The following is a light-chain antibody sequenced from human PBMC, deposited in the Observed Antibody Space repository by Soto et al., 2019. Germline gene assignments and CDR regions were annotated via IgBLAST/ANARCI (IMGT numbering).Light chain of an antibody. CDR3: QQFYTWPVT. CDR1: EGVRNM. CDR2: YAS. V-gene: IGKV3-15*01. Sequence: EIVMMQSPATLSVYPGEGVTFSCRASEGVRNMLAWYQHKPGQPPRLLVSYASAGATGVPARFSGSGSGTEFTLTINSLQSEDVALYYCQQFYTWPVTFGGGTKVEIK. J-gene: IGKJ4*01.